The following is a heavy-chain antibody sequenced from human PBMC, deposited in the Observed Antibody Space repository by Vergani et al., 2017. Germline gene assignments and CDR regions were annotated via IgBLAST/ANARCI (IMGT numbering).Heavy chain of an antibody. V-gene: IGHV1-69*01. CDR1: GVTFSSYT. CDR2: IIPIFGTA. CDR3: ARAITVTTMGDAFDI. J-gene: IGHJ3*02. Sequence: QVQLVQSGAEVKKPGSSVKVSCKASGVTFSSYTISWVRQAPGQGLEWMGGIIPIFGTANYAQKFKGRVTITADESTSTAYMELSSLRSDDTAVYYCARAITVTTMGDAFDIWGQGTMVTVSS. D-gene: IGHD4-17*01.